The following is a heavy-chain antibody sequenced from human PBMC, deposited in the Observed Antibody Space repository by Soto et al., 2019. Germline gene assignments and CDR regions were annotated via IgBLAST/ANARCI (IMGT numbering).Heavy chain of an antibody. CDR3: ASPTMTSTSFYYAMDV. J-gene: IGHJ6*02. Sequence: GESLKISCKTSGHRFTTYWISWVRQMPGKGLEYMGKINPTDSETNYSPSFEGHVTFSVDRSTSTAYVRWNSLKASDTAMYYCASPTMTSTSFYYAMDVWGQGTTVTVSS. V-gene: IGHV5-10-1*01. CDR1: GHRFTTYW. CDR2: INPTDSET. D-gene: IGHD4-17*01.